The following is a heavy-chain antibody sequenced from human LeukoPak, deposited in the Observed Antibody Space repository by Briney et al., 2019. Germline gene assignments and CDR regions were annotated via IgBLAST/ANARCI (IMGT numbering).Heavy chain of an antibody. CDR3: ARGMEGHSSGWYWREEVGYYFDY. CDR2: MNPNSGNT. Sequence: ASVKVSCKASGYTFTSYDINWVRQATGQGLEWMGWMNPNSGNTGYAQKFQGRVTMTRNTSISTAYMELSSLRSEDTAVYYCARGMEGHSSGWYWREEVGYYFDYWGQGTLVTVSS. J-gene: IGHJ4*02. V-gene: IGHV1-8*01. CDR1: GYTFTSYD. D-gene: IGHD6-19*01.